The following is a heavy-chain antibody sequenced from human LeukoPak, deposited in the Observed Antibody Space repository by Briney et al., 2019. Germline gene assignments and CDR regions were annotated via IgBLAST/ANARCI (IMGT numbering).Heavy chain of an antibody. CDR1: GFTFSSYS. D-gene: IGHD1-26*01. CDR3: ARYSGSYYEPFDY. Sequence: GGSLRLSCAASGFTFSSYSMNRVRQAPGKGLEWVSSISSSSYIYYADSVKGRFTISRDNAKNSLYLQMNSLRAEDTAVYYCARYSGSYYEPFDYWGQGTLVTVSS. CDR2: ISSSSYI. J-gene: IGHJ4*02. V-gene: IGHV3-21*01.